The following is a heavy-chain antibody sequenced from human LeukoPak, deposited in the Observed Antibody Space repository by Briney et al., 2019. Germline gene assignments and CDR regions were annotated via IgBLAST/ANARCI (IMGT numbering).Heavy chain of an antibody. J-gene: IGHJ4*02. Sequence: SETLSLTCTVSGGSISSYYWSWIRQPPGKGLEWIGYIYYSGSTNYNPSLKSRVTISVDTSKNQFSLKLSSVTAADTAVYYCARDQYYYSSGIDYWGQGTLVTVSS. CDR3: ARDQYYYSSGIDY. V-gene: IGHV4-59*01. D-gene: IGHD3-10*01. CDR2: IYYSGST. CDR1: GGSISSYY.